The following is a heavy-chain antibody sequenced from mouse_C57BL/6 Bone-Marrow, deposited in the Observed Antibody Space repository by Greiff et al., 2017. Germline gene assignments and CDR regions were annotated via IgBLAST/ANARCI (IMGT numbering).Heavy chain of an antibody. CDR1: GYTFTDYY. J-gene: IGHJ4*01. V-gene: IGHV1-26*01. Sequence: VQLQQSGPELVKPGASVKISCKASGYTFTDYYMNWVKQSHGKSLEWIGDINPNNGGTSYNQKFKGKATLTVDKSSSTAYMELRSLTSEDSAVYYCARETGLRLRRGYYYAMDYWGQGTSVTVSS. CDR2: INPNNGGT. CDR3: ARETGLRLRRGYYYAMDY. D-gene: IGHD2-4*01.